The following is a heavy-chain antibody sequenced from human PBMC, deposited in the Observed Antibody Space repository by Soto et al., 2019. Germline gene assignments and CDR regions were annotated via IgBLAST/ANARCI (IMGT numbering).Heavy chain of an antibody. Sequence: QVQLQESGPGLVKPSETLSLTCTVSGGSISSYYWSWIRQPPGKGLEWIGYIYYRGSTNYNPSLTSRVTISVATSTNQFSLKLCSVTAADTAMYYCARFNWYFDLWGRGTLVTVSS. CDR1: GGSISSYY. V-gene: IGHV4-59*01. J-gene: IGHJ2*01. CDR3: ARFNWYFDL. CDR2: IYYRGST.